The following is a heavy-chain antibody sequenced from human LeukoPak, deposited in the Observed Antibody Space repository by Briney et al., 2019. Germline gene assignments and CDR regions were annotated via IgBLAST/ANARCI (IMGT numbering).Heavy chain of an antibody. J-gene: IGHJ4*01. V-gene: IGHV4-61*02. CDR3: ASGDYGAGSPVMRY. D-gene: IGHD3-10*01. CDR2: IYTSGDT. Sequence: PSETQSLTCTVSGGSVTRGAYSWTWIRQPVGKGLEWIGRIYTSGDTKYNPSLKSRVTISVGASNNQFSLKLTSVTAADTAVYYCASGDYGAGSPVMRYWGHGTLVIVSS. CDR1: GGSVTRGAYS.